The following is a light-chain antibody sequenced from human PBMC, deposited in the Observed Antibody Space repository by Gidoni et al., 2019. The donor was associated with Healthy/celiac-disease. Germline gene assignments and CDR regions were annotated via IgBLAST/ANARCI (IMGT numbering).Light chain of an antibody. V-gene: IGKV3-20*01. CDR1: QSGSSSY. Sequence: EIVLTQSPGTLSLSPGERATLSCRASQSGSSSYLAWYQQKPGQAPRLLIYGASSRATGIPDRFSGSGSGTDFTLTISRLEPEDFAVYYCRQYGSSSWTFGQGTKVEIK. CDR3: RQYGSSSWT. J-gene: IGKJ1*01. CDR2: GAS.